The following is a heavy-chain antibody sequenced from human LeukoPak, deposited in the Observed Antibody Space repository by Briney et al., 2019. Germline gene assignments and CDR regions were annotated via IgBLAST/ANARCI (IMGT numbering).Heavy chain of an antibody. D-gene: IGHD2-21*01. CDR2: ISAYNGNT. V-gene: IGHV1-18*01. J-gene: IGHJ6*02. CDR1: GYTFTSYG. Sequence: GASVKVSCKASGYTFTSYGISWVRQAPGQGLEWMGWISAYNGNTNYAQKLQGRVTMTTDTSTSTAYMELRSLRSDDTAVYYCARVSPTPNYYYYGMDVWGQGTTVTVSS. CDR3: ARVSPTPNYYYYGMDV.